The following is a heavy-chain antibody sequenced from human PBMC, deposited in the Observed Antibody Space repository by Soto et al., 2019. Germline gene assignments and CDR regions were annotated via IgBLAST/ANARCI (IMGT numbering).Heavy chain of an antibody. V-gene: IGHV5-10-1*01. J-gene: IGHJ6*02. Sequence: GESLKISCKGSGYSFTSYWISWVRQMPGKGLEWMGRIDPSDSYTNYSPSFQGHVTVSADKSISTAYLQWSSLKASDTAMYYCATLGGYYYYYGMDVWGQGTTVTVSS. CDR3: ATLGGYYYYYGMDV. D-gene: IGHD3-3*01. CDR1: GYSFTSYW. CDR2: IDPSDSYT.